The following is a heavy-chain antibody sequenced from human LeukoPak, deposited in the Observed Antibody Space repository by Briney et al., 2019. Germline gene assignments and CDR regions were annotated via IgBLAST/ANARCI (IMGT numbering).Heavy chain of an antibody. V-gene: IGHV4-59*01. J-gene: IGHJ6*03. CDR2: IYSGST. CDR3: ARTTEGGYTYDYFYYYYMDV. D-gene: IGHD5-18*01. CDR1: GGSISSYY. Sequence: PSETLSLTCTVSGGSISSYYWSWIRQPPGKGLEWIGYIYSGSTNYNPSLKSRVAISVDTSKNQFSLKLSSVTAADTAVYYCARTTEGGYTYDYFYYYYMDVWGKGTTVTISS.